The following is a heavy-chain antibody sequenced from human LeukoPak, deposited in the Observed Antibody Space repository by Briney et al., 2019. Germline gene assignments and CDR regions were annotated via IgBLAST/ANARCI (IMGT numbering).Heavy chain of an antibody. CDR3: AKDSTYYVLNYSHYMDV. Sequence: GARSLSLAESGCACNEYRMQWVPQAPDKGLEWVAFIGYDGGDQHFGDSVKGRFTISRDNSKNTLYLHMNILRPEDTAVYFCAKDSTYYVLNYSHYMDVWGKGATVTVSS. CDR2: IGYDGGDQ. J-gene: IGHJ6*03. CDR1: GCACNEYR. V-gene: IGHV3-30*02. D-gene: IGHD3-10*02.